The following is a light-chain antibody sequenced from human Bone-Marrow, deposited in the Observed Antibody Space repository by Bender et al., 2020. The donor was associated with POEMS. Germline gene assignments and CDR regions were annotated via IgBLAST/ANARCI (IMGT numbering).Light chain of an antibody. V-gene: IGLV1-44*01. CDR2: ADD. CDR1: SIGRNP. CDR3: AAWDASLDGLMM. J-gene: IGLJ3*02. Sequence: QSVLTQPPSASGTPGQRVTISCSGGSIGRNPINWYQQLPGTAPRLVIYADDRRPSGVPNRFSASKSGSSASLAISGLQSEDEADYYCAAWDASLDGLMMFGGGTRLTVL.